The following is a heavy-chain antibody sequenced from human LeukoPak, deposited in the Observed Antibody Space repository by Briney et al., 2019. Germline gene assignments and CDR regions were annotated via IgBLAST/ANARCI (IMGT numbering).Heavy chain of an antibody. Sequence: GVSLRLSCAASGFTYSSYAMSWVRQAPGKGLEWVSAVSGSGGSTSYADSVKGRFTISRDNSKNTLYLQMNSLRAEDTAVYYCAKRGGTVVVMAAYYYYYMDVWGKGTTVTVSS. D-gene: IGHD2-2*01. CDR3: AKRGGTVVVMAAYYYYYMDV. V-gene: IGHV3-23*01. J-gene: IGHJ6*03. CDR1: GFTYSSYA. CDR2: VSGSGGST.